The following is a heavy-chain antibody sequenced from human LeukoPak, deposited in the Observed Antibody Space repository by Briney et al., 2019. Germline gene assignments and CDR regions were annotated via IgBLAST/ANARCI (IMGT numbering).Heavy chain of an antibody. Sequence: SETLSLTCTVSGGSISSYYWSWIRQPPGKGLEWIGYTYYSGSTNYNPSLKSRVTISVDTSKNQFSLKLSSVTAADTAVYYCARTVDIVVVVAAGGWFDPWGQGTLVTVSS. CDR3: ARTVDIVVVVAAGGWFDP. V-gene: IGHV4-59*01. J-gene: IGHJ5*02. CDR2: TYYSGST. D-gene: IGHD2-15*01. CDR1: GGSISSYY.